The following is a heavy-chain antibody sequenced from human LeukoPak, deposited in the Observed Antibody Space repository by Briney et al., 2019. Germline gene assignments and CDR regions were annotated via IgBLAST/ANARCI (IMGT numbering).Heavy chain of an antibody. CDR2: ISSSSSYI. D-gene: IGHD1-26*01. Sequence: PGGSLRLSCAASGFTFSSYSMNWVRQAPGKGLEWVSSISSSSSYIYYADSVKGRFTISRDNAKNSLYLRMNSLRAEDTAVYYCARDSKGATRPFDYWGQGTLVTVSS. CDR3: ARDSKGATRPFDY. V-gene: IGHV3-21*01. CDR1: GFTFSSYS. J-gene: IGHJ4*02.